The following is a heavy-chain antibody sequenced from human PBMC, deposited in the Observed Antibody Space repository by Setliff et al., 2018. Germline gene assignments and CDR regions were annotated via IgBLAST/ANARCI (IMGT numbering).Heavy chain of an antibody. Sequence: ASVKVSCKAPGYTFTSYAMHWVRQAPGQRLEWMGWINAGNGNTKYSQKFQGRVTITRDTSASTAYMELSSLRSEDTAVYYCARDPTTSSSSWYYYYYGMDVWGQGTTVTVSS. CDR2: INAGNGNT. CDR3: ARDPTTSSSSWYYYYYGMDV. J-gene: IGHJ6*02. V-gene: IGHV1-3*01. D-gene: IGHD6-13*01. CDR1: GYTFTSYA.